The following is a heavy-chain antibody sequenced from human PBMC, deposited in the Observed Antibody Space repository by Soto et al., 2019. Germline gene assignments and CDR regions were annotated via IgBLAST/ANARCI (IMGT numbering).Heavy chain of an antibody. CDR2: ISGSGGST. D-gene: IGHD3-10*01. J-gene: IGHJ4*02. V-gene: IGHV3-23*01. CDR1: GFTFSSYA. Sequence: PGGSLRLSCAASGFTFSSYAMSWVRQAPGKGLEWVSAISGSGGSTYYADSVKGRFTISRDNAKNTLYLQMNSLRAEDTAVYYCAKAIVRRGEYYLDYWGQGNQVTLPS. CDR3: AKAIVRRGEYYLDY.